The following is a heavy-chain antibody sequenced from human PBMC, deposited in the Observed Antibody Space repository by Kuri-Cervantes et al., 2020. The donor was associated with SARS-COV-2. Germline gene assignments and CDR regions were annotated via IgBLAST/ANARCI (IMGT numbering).Heavy chain of an antibody. CDR2: ITYDGSNK. Sequence: GGPRRPPCVASGFTFRAYAVHWVRQPPGKGLEWVAVITYDGSNKHYGDAVKGRFIISRDNSSSTVFLQVTSLRPEDTAMYYCAKDHHPFVGEYYFDNSGPGTLVTVSS. CDR3: AKDHHPFVGEYYFDN. V-gene: IGHV3-30*04. D-gene: IGHD3-10*01. CDR1: GFTFRAYA. J-gene: IGHJ4*01.